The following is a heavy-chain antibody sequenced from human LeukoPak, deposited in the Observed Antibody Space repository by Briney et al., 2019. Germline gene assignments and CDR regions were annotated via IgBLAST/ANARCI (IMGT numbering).Heavy chain of an antibody. CDR1: GFTFSSYW. J-gene: IGHJ4*02. CDR3: AKESESGYGEIDY. CDR2: INSDGSST. V-gene: IGHV3-74*01. Sequence: PGGSLRLSCAASGFTFSSYWMHWVRQAPGKGLVRVSRINSDGSSTSYADSVKGRFTISRDNSKNTLYLQMNSLRAEDTAVYYCAKESESGYGEIDYWGQGTLVTVSS. D-gene: IGHD2-15*01.